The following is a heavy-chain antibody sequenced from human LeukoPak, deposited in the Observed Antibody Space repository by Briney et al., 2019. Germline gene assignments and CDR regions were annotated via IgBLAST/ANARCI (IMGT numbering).Heavy chain of an antibody. CDR1: GFTFSDYY. CDR3: ARIRPSTWIQLRYYFDY. D-gene: IGHD5-18*01. Sequence: GGSLRLSCAASGFTFSDYYVSWIRQAPGKGLEWVSYISSSGSTIYYADSVKGRFTISRDNAKNSLYLQMNSLRAEDTAVYYCARIRPSTWIQLRYYFDYWGQGTLVTVSS. CDR2: ISSSGSTI. V-gene: IGHV3-11*04. J-gene: IGHJ4*02.